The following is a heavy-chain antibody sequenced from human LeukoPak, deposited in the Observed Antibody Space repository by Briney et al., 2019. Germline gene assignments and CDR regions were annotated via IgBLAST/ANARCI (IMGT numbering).Heavy chain of an antibody. V-gene: IGHV4-34*01. CDR3: ARVDAYYYDSSGYYYVLDY. CDR2: INHSGST. D-gene: IGHD3-22*01. J-gene: IGHJ4*02. CDR1: GGSFSGYY. Sequence: PSETLSLTCAVYGGSFSGYYWSWIRQPPGKGLEWIGEINHSGSTNYNPSLKSRVTISADTSKNQFSLKLSSVTAADPAVYYCARVDAYYYDSSGYYYVLDYWGQGTLVTVSS.